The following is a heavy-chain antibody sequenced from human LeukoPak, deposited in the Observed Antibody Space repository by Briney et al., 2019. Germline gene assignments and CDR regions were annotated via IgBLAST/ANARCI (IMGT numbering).Heavy chain of an antibody. CDR3: ARHSSGGGPYYGMDV. D-gene: IGHD3-22*01. CDR2: IYYSGST. V-gene: IGHV4-59*08. Sequence: SETLSLTCAVYGGSFSGYYWSWIRQPPGKGLEWIGYIYYSGSTNYNPSLKSRVTISVDTSKNQFSLKLSSVTAADTAVYYCARHSSGGGPYYGMDVWGQGTTVTVSS. J-gene: IGHJ6*02. CDR1: GGSFSGYY.